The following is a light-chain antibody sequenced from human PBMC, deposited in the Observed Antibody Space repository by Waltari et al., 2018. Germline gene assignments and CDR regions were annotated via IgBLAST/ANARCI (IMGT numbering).Light chain of an antibody. Sequence: STVLTQPPSVSVAPGQTATLSSGGRPLATDRVHWYQPKAGQAPILVAFNANNRYFTPPVRFSGATSHNTATLTITKVEGEEEAVSYCELWDYPTYHSVFGTGT. J-gene: IGLJ1*01. CDR3: ELWDYPTYHSV. CDR2: NAN. CDR1: PLATDR. V-gene: IGLV3-21*02.